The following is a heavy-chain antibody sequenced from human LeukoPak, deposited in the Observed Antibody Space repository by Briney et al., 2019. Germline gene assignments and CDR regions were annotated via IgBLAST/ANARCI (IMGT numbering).Heavy chain of an antibody. V-gene: IGHV3-74*01. Sequence: GGSLRLSCAASGFIFTDYWIHWVRQAPGKGLVWVSRTNGDESSTSYADSVKGRFTISRDNAKNTVYLQMNSPRAEDTAVYYCAKDAQGGSGSYSWGTFDHWGQGTLVTVSS. J-gene: IGHJ4*02. CDR1: GFIFTDYW. D-gene: IGHD3-10*01. CDR2: TNGDESST. CDR3: AKDAQGGSGSYSWGTFDH.